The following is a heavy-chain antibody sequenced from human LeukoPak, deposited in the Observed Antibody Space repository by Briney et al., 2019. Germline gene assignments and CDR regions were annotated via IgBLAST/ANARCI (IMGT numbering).Heavy chain of an antibody. CDR3: AVIGVVNFGTDAFDI. CDR1: GGSISGQY. D-gene: IGHD3-3*01. J-gene: IGHJ3*02. Sequence: SETLSLTCTVSGGSISGQYWSWIRQPPGKGLEWVGYIHYTGTANYNPSLKSRVTISVDTSKNHFSLRLSSVTAADTAVYYCAVIGVVNFGTDAFDIWGQGTMVTVSS. V-gene: IGHV4-59*08. CDR2: IHYTGTA.